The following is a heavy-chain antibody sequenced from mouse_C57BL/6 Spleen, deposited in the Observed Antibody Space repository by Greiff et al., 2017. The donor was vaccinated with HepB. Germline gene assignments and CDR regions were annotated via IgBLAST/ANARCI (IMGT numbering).Heavy chain of an antibody. CDR3: AGGPYYYGSSRDY. CDR2: IYPGSGST. D-gene: IGHD1-1*01. V-gene: IGHV1-55*01. Sequence: VQLQQSGAELVKPGASVKMSCKASGYTFTSYWITWVKQRPGQGLEWIGDIYPGSGSTNYSEKFKSKATLTVDTSSSTAYMQLSSLTSEDSAVYDCAGGPYYYGSSRDYWGQGTTLTVSS. J-gene: IGHJ2*01. CDR1: GYTFTSYW.